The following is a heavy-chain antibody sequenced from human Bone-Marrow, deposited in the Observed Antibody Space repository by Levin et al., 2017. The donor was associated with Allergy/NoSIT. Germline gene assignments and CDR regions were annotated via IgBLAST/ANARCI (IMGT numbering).Heavy chain of an antibody. CDR2: INIDNGKT. CDR1: GYTFRNYP. CDR3: ARDSLGRENYWYDP. V-gene: IGHV1-3*04. Sequence: ASVKVSCKASGYTFRNYPIVWVRQAPGQRLEWMAWINIDNGKTKYAQKFQDRVTLKSDTSADTVYMELSSLKSENTAIYYCARDSLGRENYWYDPWGQGTLVIVSS. J-gene: IGHJ5*02. D-gene: IGHD3-10*01.